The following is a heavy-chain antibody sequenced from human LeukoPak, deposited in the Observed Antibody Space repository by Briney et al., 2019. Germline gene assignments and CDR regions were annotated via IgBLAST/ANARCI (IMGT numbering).Heavy chain of an antibody. Sequence: PGGSLRLSCAASGFTFSSYAMQWVRQPPGKGLVWVAVISYDGSNKYYADSVKGRFTISRDNSKNTLYLQMNSLRAEDTAVYYCARGPMVYAILYYFDYWGQGTLVTVSS. CDR3: ARGPMVYAILYYFDY. D-gene: IGHD2-8*01. CDR1: GFTFSSYA. V-gene: IGHV3-30-3*01. J-gene: IGHJ4*02. CDR2: ISYDGSNK.